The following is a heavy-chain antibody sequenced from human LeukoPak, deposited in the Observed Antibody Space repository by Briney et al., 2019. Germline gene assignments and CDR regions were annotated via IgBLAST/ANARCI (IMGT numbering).Heavy chain of an antibody. CDR3: ARDNSIGGRGWWFDP. CDR1: GYTFTSYG. CDR2: ISAYNGNT. J-gene: IGHJ5*02. Sequence: ASVKVSCKASGYTFTSYGISWVRQAPGQGLEWMGWISAYNGNTNYAQKLQGRVTMTTDTSTSTAYMELRSLRSEDTAVYYCARDNSIGGRGWWFDPWGQGTLVTVSS. D-gene: IGHD4-23*01. V-gene: IGHV1-18*01.